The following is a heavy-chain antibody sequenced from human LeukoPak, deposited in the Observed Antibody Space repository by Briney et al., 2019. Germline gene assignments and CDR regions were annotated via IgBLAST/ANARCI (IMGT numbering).Heavy chain of an antibody. J-gene: IGHJ6*02. V-gene: IGHV3-33*08. D-gene: IGHD3-3*01. CDR2: IWYDGSNK. CDR3: ARAGVVDRFYYYGMDV. CDR1: EFTFSSYG. Sequence: GGSLRLSCAASEFTFSSYGMHWVRQAPGKGLEWVAVIWYDGSNKYYADSVKGRFTISRDNSKNTLYLQMNSLRAEDTAVYYCARAGVVDRFYYYGMDVWGQGTTVTVSS.